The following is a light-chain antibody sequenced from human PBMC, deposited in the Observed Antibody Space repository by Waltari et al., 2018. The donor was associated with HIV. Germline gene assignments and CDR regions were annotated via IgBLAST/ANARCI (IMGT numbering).Light chain of an antibody. CDR3: QSYDSSLSGSV. V-gene: IGLV1-40*01. Sequence: SVLTQPPSVSAPPVQRVTISCPGPSSNIAAGSDVHWYQQLPGTAPKLLIYGNSNRPSGVPDRFSGSKSGTSASLAITGLQAEDEADYYCQSYDSSLSGSVFGGGTKLTVL. CDR2: GNS. J-gene: IGLJ2*01. CDR1: SSNIAAGSD.